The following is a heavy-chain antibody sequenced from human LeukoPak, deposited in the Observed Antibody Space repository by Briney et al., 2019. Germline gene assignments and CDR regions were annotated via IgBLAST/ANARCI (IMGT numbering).Heavy chain of an antibody. CDR1: GCTFSSYS. CDR2: ISYDGSNK. V-gene: IGHV3-30*18. J-gene: IGHJ4*02. CDR3: AKVIRRLGESSYYDY. Sequence: GGSLRLSCAASGCTFSSYSMHWVRKAPGKGLEWVAVISYDGSNKYYADSVKGRFTISRDNSKNTLYLQMNSLRAEDTAVYYCAKVIRRLGESSYYDYWGQGTLVTVSS. D-gene: IGHD3-16*02.